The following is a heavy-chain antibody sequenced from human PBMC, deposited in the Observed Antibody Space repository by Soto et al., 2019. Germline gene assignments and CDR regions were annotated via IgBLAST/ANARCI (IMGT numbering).Heavy chain of an antibody. CDR3: ASSSAGRGGKWGGCARSYFDS. V-gene: IGHV1-69*01. Sequence: QVQLVQSGAEVKKPGSSVKVSCKASGGTFSSYAISWVRQAPGQGLEWMGGIIPIFGTANYAQKFQGRVRITGHESPSTGYVVLGSLRLEDAAVYYCASSSAGRGGKWGGCARSYFDSWGEGTLVTVSS. D-gene: IGHD2-15*01. CDR1: GGTFSSYA. CDR2: IIPIFGTA. J-gene: IGHJ4*02.